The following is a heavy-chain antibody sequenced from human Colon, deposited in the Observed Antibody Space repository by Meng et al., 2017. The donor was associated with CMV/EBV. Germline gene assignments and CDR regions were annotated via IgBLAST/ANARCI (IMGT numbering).Heavy chain of an antibody. V-gene: IGHV1-18*01. CDR1: GDNFNIYG. Sequence: ASVSVSCEASGDNFNIYGIICVRQAPGQGLEWMGWMSVYNGNTNYAPKFQDRVTLSTDTSTSTAYLELRSLRSDDTAVYYCARLELKYCTGDSCPFLNWFDPWGQGTLVTVSS. J-gene: IGHJ5*02. CDR2: MSVYNGNT. D-gene: IGHD2-15*01. CDR3: ARLELKYCTGDSCPFLNWFDP.